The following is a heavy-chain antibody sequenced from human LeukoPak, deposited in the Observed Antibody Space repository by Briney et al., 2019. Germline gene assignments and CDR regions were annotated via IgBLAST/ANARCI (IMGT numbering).Heavy chain of an antibody. D-gene: IGHD1/OR15-1a*01. V-gene: IGHV4-59*01. Sequence: SETLSLTFTVSGGSISSYYWSWIRQPPGKGLELIGYIYYSGSSNYNPSLKSRVTISVDTSKNQFSLKLSSVTAADTAVYYCAREFQQFDYWGHGTLVTVSS. CDR3: AREFQQFDY. J-gene: IGHJ4*01. CDR1: GGSISSYY. CDR2: IYYSGSS.